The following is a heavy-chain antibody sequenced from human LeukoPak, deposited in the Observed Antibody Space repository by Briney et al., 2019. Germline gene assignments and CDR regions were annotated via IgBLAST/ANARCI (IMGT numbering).Heavy chain of an antibody. D-gene: IGHD4-23*01. CDR2: ISGSGGST. Sequence: GGSLRLSCAASGFTFSSYGMNWVRQAPGKGLEWVSGISGSGGSTYYADSVKGRFTTSRDNSKNTLYLQMNSLRAEDTAVYYCATDRYYGGNTDYWGQGTLVTVSS. CDR3: ATDRYYGGNTDY. J-gene: IGHJ4*02. V-gene: IGHV3-23*01. CDR1: GFTFSSYG.